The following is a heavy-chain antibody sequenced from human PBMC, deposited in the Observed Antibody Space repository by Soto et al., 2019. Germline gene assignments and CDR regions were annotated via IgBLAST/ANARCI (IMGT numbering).Heavy chain of an antibody. J-gene: IGHJ6*02. CDR3: ARAPPSMAAPIYYYYAMDV. Sequence: GGSLRLSCAASGFTFSSYSMNWVRQAPGKGLQRVSYIDTSTSAVSYADSVRGRFTISRDNAKNSLYLQLNSLRDEDTAVYYCARAPPSMAAPIYYYYAMDVWGQGTTVTVSS. D-gene: IGHD6-6*01. CDR2: IDTSTSAV. V-gene: IGHV3-48*02. CDR1: GFTFSSYS.